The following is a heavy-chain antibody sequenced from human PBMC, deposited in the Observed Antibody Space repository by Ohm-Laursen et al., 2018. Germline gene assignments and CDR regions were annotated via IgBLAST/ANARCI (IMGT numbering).Heavy chain of an antibody. CDR1: GGSLSGRY. CDR3: ARGPPANGYYQKGMDV. V-gene: IGHV4-34*01. CDR2: INDSGVT. D-gene: IGHD2-2*01. J-gene: IGHJ6*02. Sequence: SETLSLTWAVYGGSLSGRYWSWIRQPPGKGLEWIGGINDSGVTNYNPLLKSRVTISADTSKNQFSLKVSSVTAADTAVYYCARGPPANGYYQKGMDVWGQGTTVTVSS.